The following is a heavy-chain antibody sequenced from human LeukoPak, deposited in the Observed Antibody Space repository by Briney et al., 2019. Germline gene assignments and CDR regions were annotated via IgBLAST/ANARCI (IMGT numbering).Heavy chain of an antibody. CDR3: ATTIFGVVIYFDY. J-gene: IGHJ4*02. Sequence: SETLSLTCTVSGGSISSSSYYWGWIRQPPGTGLEWIGSIYYSGSTYYIPSLKSRVTISVDTSKNQFSLKLSSVTAADTAVYYCATTIFGVVIYFDYWGQGTLVTVSS. CDR1: GGSISSSSYY. D-gene: IGHD3-3*01. V-gene: IGHV4-39*01. CDR2: IYYSGST.